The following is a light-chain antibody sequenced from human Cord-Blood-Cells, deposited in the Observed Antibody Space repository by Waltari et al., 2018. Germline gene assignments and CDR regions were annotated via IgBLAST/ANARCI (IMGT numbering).Light chain of an antibody. CDR1: SSAVRSYNL. CDR2: EGS. J-gene: IGLJ1*01. Sequence: QSALTQPASVSGSPGQSITISCTGTSSAVRSYNLVSWYQQHPGKAPKLMIYEGSKRPSGVSNRFSGSKSGNTASLTISGLQAEDEADYYCCSYAGSYVFGTGTKVTVL. V-gene: IGLV2-23*01. CDR3: CSYAGSYV.